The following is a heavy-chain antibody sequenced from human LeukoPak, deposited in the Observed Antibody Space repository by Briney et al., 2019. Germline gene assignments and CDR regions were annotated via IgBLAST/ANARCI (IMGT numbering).Heavy chain of an antibody. CDR2: ISSSSSYI. D-gene: IGHD3-10*01. Sequence: GGSLRLSCAASGFTFSSYAMSWVRQAPGKGLEWVSAISSSSSYIYYADSVKGRFTISRDNAKNSLYLQMNSLRAEDTAVYYCARDGEWSGFDYWGQGTLVTVSS. V-gene: IGHV3-21*01. J-gene: IGHJ4*02. CDR1: GFTFSSYA. CDR3: ARDGEWSGFDY.